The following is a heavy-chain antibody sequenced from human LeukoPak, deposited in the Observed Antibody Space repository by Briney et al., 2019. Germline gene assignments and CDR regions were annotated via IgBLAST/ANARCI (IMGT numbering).Heavy chain of an antibody. D-gene: IGHD4-17*01. Sequence: PGGSLRLSCAASGFTFSSYSMNWVRQAPGKGLEWVSSISSSSSYIYYADSVKGRFTISRDNAKNSLYLQMNSLRAEDTAVYYCARDHYDDYVFDYWGQGTLVTVSS. J-gene: IGHJ4*02. CDR1: GFTFSSYS. V-gene: IGHV3-21*01. CDR2: ISSSSSYI. CDR3: ARDHYDDYVFDY.